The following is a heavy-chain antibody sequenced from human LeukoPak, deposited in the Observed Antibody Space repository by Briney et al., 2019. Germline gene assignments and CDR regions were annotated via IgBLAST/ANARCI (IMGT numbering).Heavy chain of an antibody. Sequence: GGSLRLSCAASGFRFGSDWMSWVRQAPGKGLEWVANINPDGSEKYYVDSVKGRFTISRDNDKNSLYLRLNSLRADDTAVYYCARYYDPPVGDAFDIWGQGTLVTVSS. CDR1: GFRFGSDW. CDR3: ARYYDPPVGDAFDI. CDR2: INPDGSEK. V-gene: IGHV3-7*01. D-gene: IGHD3-16*01. J-gene: IGHJ3*02.